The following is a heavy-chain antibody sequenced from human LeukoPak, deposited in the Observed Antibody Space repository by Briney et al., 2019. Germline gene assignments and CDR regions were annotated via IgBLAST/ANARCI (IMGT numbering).Heavy chain of an antibody. CDR1: GFTFRTYG. V-gene: IGHV3-33*01. CDR2: ILYDGSNE. CDR3: ARNAYNYGGFDY. Sequence: GGSLRLSCTASGFTFRTYGMVWVRQAPGKGLEWVAVILYDGSNENYADSVKGRFTISRDNSKSTLFLQMNSLRAEDTAVYYCARNAYNYGGFDYWGRGTLVTVSS. J-gene: IGHJ4*02. D-gene: IGHD5-24*01.